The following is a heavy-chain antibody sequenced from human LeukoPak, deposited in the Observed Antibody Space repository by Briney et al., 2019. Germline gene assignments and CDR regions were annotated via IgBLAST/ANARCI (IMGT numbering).Heavy chain of an antibody. D-gene: IGHD5-18*01. Sequence: SETLSLTCTVSGGSISSYYWSWIRQPPGKGLEWIGYIYYSGSTNYNPSLKSRVTISVDSSKNQFSLKLSSVTAADTAVYYCAREDTAIDNWFDPWGQGTLVTVSS. V-gene: IGHV4-59*12. CDR3: AREDTAIDNWFDP. CDR2: IYYSGST. J-gene: IGHJ5*02. CDR1: GGSISSYY.